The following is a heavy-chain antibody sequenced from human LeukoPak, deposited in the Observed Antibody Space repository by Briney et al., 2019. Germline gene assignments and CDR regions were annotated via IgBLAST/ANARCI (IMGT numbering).Heavy chain of an antibody. D-gene: IGHD6-19*01. V-gene: IGHV3-23*01. CDR1: RLTFSSYA. J-gene: IGHJ4*02. CDR3: AKVERLVAVAIDY. CDR2: ISGSGGST. Sequence: GGSLRLSCAASRLTFSSYAMSWVRQAPGKGLEWVSAISGSGGSTYYADSVKGRFTISRDNSKNTLYLQMNSLRAEDTAVYYCAKVERLVAVAIDYWGQGTLVTVSS.